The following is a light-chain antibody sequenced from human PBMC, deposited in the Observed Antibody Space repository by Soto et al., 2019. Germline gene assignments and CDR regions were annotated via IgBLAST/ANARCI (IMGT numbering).Light chain of an antibody. Sequence: SSELTQPSSVSVSPGQTARITCSGDVLAKKYARWFQQKPGQAPVLVIYKDSERPSGIPERFSGSSSGTTVTLTISGAQVEDEADYYCYSAADNTGVFGGGTQLTVL. CDR3: YSAADNTGV. CDR1: VLAKKY. V-gene: IGLV3-27*01. J-gene: IGLJ2*01. CDR2: KDS.